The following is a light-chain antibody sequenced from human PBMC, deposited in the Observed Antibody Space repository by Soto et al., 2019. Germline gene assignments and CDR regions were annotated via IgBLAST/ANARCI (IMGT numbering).Light chain of an antibody. Sequence: QSALTQPPSASGSLGQSVTISCTGTSSDVGGYNYVSWYQQHPGKAPKLMIDEVSNRPSGVPDRFSGSKSDNTASLTVSGLQAEDEADYYCSSFGGGNNLLFGGGTKLTVL. CDR3: SSFGGGNNLL. J-gene: IGLJ3*02. CDR1: SSDVGGYNY. CDR2: EVS. V-gene: IGLV2-8*01.